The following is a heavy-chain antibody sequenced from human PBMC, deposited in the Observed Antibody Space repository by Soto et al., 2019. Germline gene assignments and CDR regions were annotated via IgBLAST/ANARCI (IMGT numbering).Heavy chain of an antibody. CDR2: INPSGGST. V-gene: IGHV1-46*01. Sequence: QVQLVQSGAEVKKPGASVKVSCKASGYTFTSYYMHWVRQAPGQGLEWMGIINPSGGSTSYAQKFQGRVTMTRDTATSTVYGERSSLRSEDTAVYYCARASHVLRFLEWLSYWGQGTLVTVSS. J-gene: IGHJ4*02. CDR3: ARASHVLRFLEWLSY. D-gene: IGHD3-3*01. CDR1: GYTFTSYY.